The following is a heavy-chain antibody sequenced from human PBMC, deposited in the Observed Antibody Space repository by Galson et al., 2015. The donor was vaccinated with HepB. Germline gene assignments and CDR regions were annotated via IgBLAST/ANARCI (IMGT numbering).Heavy chain of an antibody. Sequence: LRLSCAASGFTFSTYSMNWVRQAPGKGLEWLSYISSSSTTIFYADSVKGRFTISRDNAKNSLYLQMNSLRAEDTAVYYCARAQMAEWELQGNFDYWGQGTLITVSS. CDR2: ISSSSTTI. CDR1: GFTFSTYS. CDR3: ARAQMAEWELQGNFDY. D-gene: IGHD1-26*01. J-gene: IGHJ4*02. V-gene: IGHV3-48*01.